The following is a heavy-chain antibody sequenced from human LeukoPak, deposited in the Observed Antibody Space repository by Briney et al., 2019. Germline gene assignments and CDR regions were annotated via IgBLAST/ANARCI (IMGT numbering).Heavy chain of an antibody. D-gene: IGHD3-10*01. CDR2: IYYSGSA. Sequence: SETLSLTCTVSGGSISSSSLYWGWIRQPPGKGLEWIGSIYYSGSAYYNSSLKSRVTISVDTSKNQFSLKLSSVTAADTAVYYCARLSYYYGSGSYSLIDYWGQGTLVTVSS. V-gene: IGHV4-39*01. CDR3: ARLSYYYGSGSYSLIDY. J-gene: IGHJ4*02. CDR1: GGSISSSSLY.